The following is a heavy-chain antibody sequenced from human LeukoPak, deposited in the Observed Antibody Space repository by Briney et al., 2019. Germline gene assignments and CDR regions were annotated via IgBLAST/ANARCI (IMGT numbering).Heavy chain of an antibody. V-gene: IGHV4-59*08. CDR2: IAYSGST. CDR1: GGSISSSY. Sequence: PWATLSLTYPVSGGSISSSYWSWIRQPPGKGLESMVYIAYSGSTNYNPSLKSRVAISVDTSKNQFSLKLSSVTAADTALYYCARHDYFGTDNYHNGFDYWGQGTLVAVSS. D-gene: IGHD3-10*01. J-gene: IGHJ4*02. CDR3: ARHDYFGTDNYHNGFDY.